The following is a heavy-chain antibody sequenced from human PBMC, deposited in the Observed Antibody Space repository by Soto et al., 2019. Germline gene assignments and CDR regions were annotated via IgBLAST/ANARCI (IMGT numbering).Heavy chain of an antibody. CDR3: ARVYCSSTSCYAIHWFDP. J-gene: IGHJ5*02. D-gene: IGHD2-2*01. V-gene: IGHV1-18*01. Sequence: ASVKVSCKASGYTFTSYGISWVRQAPGQGLEWMGGISAYNGNTNYAQKLQGRVTMTTDTSTSTAYMELRSLRSDDTAVYYCARVYCSSTSCYAIHWFDPWGQGTLVTVSS. CDR1: GYTFTSYG. CDR2: ISAYNGNT.